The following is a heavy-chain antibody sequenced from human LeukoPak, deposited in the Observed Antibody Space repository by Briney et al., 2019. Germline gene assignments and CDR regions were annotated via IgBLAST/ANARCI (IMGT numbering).Heavy chain of an antibody. CDR1: GYTFTGYY. D-gene: IGHD2-21*02. CDR3: ARAPHTAGINWFDP. V-gene: IGHV1-2*02. Sequence: ASLKVSCKASGYTFTGYYMHWVPRAPGQGLEWMGWISPNSGGTNYAQKFQGRVTMTRDTSISTAYMELSRLRSDDTAVYYCARAPHTAGINWFDPWGQGTLVTVSS. J-gene: IGHJ5*02. CDR2: ISPNSGGT.